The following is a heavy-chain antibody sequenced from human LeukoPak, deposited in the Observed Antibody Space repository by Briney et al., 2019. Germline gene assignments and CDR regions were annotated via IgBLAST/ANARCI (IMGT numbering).Heavy chain of an antibody. CDR1: GFTFSSYS. CDR2: IYSGGSS. D-gene: IGHD3-10*01. J-gene: IGHJ4*02. V-gene: IGHV3-53*01. Sequence: GGSLRLSCAASGFTFSSYSMNWVRQAPGKGLEWVSIIYSGGSSYYADSVKGRFTISRDNSKNTLYLQMNSLRAEDTAVYYCAGDIYGSGSSLDYWGQGTLVTVSS. CDR3: AGDIYGSGSSLDY.